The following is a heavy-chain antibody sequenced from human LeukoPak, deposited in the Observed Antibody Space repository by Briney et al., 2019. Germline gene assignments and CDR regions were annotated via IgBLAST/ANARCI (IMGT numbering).Heavy chain of an antibody. CDR1: GGSISSYY. Sequence: SETLSLTCTVSGGSISSYYWSWIRQPPGKGLEWIGYIYYSGSTNYNPSLKSRVTISVDTSKNQFSLKLSSVTAADTAVYYCASDERGYDILTGYYNGWFDPWGQGTLVTVSS. V-gene: IGHV4-59*01. D-gene: IGHD3-9*01. J-gene: IGHJ5*02. CDR3: ASDERGYDILTGYYNGWFDP. CDR2: IYYSGST.